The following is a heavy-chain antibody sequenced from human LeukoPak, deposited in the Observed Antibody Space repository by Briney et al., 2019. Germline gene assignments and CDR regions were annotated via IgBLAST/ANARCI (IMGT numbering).Heavy chain of an antibody. D-gene: IGHD2-2*01. Sequence: PGGSLRLSCAASGFTFSSYAMSWVRQAPGKGLEWVSALSGSGGSTYYADSVKGRFTISRDNSKNTLYLQMNSLRAEDTAVYYCAKDTVPAAMYYYYYMDVWGKGTTVTVSS. V-gene: IGHV3-23*01. CDR1: GFTFSSYA. J-gene: IGHJ6*03. CDR3: AKDTVPAAMYYYYYMDV. CDR2: LSGSGGST.